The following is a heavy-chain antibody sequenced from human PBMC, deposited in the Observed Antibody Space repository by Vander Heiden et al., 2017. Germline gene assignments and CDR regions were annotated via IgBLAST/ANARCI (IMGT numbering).Heavy chain of an antibody. CDR3: AKAQCPVVAISLFDD. J-gene: IGHJ5*02. CDR1: GFTFSNFA. D-gene: IGHD2-21*01. CDR2: ISYDGGHK. V-gene: IGHV3-30*18. Sequence: QVQLVESGGGVVQPGRSLRLSCAASGFTFSNFAMHWVRPAPGKGLEWVALISYDGGHKSYADSVKGRFTISRDNSKNTLYLQMNSLRPEDTAEYFCAKAQCPVVAISLFDDWGQGTLVTVSS.